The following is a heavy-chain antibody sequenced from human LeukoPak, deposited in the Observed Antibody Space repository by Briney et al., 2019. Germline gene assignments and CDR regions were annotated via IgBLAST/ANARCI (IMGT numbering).Heavy chain of an antibody. J-gene: IGHJ4*02. V-gene: IGHV3-21*01. CDR3: ARDGTDGYNYFDY. D-gene: IGHD5-24*01. Sequence: GGSLRLSCAASGFTFSSYSMNWVRQAPGKGLEWVSSISSSSSYIYYADSVKGRFTISRDSAKNSLYLQMNSLRAEDTAVYYCARDGTDGYNYFDYWGQGTLVTVSS. CDR1: GFTFSSYS. CDR2: ISSSSSYI.